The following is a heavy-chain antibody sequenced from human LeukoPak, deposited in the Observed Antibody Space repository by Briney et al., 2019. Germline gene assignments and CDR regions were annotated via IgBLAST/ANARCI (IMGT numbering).Heavy chain of an antibody. Sequence: GGSLRLSCAASGFTFSDYAMTWVRQAPGKGLEWVSSINSGGDSPFYADSVKGRYTISRDNSKNTLYLQMNSLRAEDTAVYYCAKVKPFWYFDLWGRGTLVTVSS. CDR3: AKVKPFWYFDL. V-gene: IGHV3-23*01. CDR2: INSGGDSP. J-gene: IGHJ2*01. CDR1: GFTFSDYA.